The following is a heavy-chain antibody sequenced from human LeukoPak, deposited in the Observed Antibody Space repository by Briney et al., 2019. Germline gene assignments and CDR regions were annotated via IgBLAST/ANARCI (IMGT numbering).Heavy chain of an antibody. D-gene: IGHD6-19*01. Sequence: GGSLRLSCAASGFTFSSYGMNWVRQAPGKGLEWVSHIDSSGSNIYYTDSVKGRFTISRDNAKNSLYLQMNSLRAEDTAVYYCARDNSGWYLFDYWGQGTLVTVSS. CDR2: IDSSGSNI. CDR3: ARDNSGWYLFDY. J-gene: IGHJ4*02. CDR1: GFTFSSYG. V-gene: IGHV3-48*04.